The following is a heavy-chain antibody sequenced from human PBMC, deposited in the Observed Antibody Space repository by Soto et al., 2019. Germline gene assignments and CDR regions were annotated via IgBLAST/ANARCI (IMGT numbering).Heavy chain of an antibody. J-gene: IGHJ6*02. CDR3: ARAFLGYCSGGSCYRAVGYYYYGMDV. CDR1: GGTFSSYA. Sequence: SVHVSCKASGGTFSSYAISWVRQAPGQGLEWMGGIILIFGTANYAQKFQGRVTITADESTSTAYMELSSLRSEDTAVYYCARAFLGYCSGGSCYRAVGYYYYGMDVWGQGTTVTVSS. CDR2: IILIFGTA. V-gene: IGHV1-69*13. D-gene: IGHD2-15*01.